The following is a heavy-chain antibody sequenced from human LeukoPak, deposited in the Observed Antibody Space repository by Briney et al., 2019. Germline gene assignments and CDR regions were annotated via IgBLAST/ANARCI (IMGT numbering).Heavy chain of an antibody. J-gene: IGHJ6*02. D-gene: IGHD2/OR15-2a*01. CDR3: ARSIIIVPNTSYYYYYMDV. Sequence: ASVKVSCKASGYTFTSHALHWVRQAPGEGLEWMAWINGATGNTEYSQKFQARVTIARDTSASTAYMELSSLRSEDTAVYYCARSIIIVPNTSYYYYYMDVWGQGTTVTVSS. CDR2: INGATGNT. V-gene: IGHV1-3*01. CDR1: GYTFTSHA.